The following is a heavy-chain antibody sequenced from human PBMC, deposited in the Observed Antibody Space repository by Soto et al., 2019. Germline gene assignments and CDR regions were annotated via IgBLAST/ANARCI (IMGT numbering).Heavy chain of an antibody. J-gene: IGHJ4*02. D-gene: IGHD2-15*01. CDR1: GFTFSSYS. CDR3: ARDLAVVAARGLDY. Sequence: GGSLRLSCAASGFTFSSYSMNWVRQAPGKGLEWVSYISSSSSTIYYADSVKGRFTISRDNAKNSLYLQMNSLRAEDTAVYYCARDLAVVAARGLDYWGQGTLVTVSS. CDR2: ISSSSSTI. V-gene: IGHV3-48*01.